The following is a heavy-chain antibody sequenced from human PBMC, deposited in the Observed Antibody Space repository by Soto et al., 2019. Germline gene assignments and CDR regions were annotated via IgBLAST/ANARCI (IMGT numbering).Heavy chain of an antibody. CDR1: GFSFAIFA. J-gene: IGHJ4*02. CDR3: AKWSYLDY. D-gene: IGHD3-3*01. CDR2: ISGSDGKT. V-gene: IGHV3-23*04. Sequence: DVRLVESGGGRVQPGGSLRLYCTTSGFSFAIFAMTWVRQAPGKGLGWVATISGSDGKTYYADSVKGRFSISRDTSRNTLYLQMNSLRADDTAIYYCAKWSYLDYWGQGTRVTVSS.